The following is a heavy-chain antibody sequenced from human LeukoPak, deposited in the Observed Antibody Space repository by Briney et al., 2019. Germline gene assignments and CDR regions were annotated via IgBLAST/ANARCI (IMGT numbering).Heavy chain of an antibody. CDR3: VTTPMPMGWT. J-gene: IGHJ4*02. CDR1: GYTFTSYY. D-gene: IGHD2-2*01. Sequence: ASVKVSCKASGYTFTSYYMHWVRQAPGQGLEWMGIINPSGGSTSYAQKFQGRVTMTRGTSISTAYMELNSLKSDDTAVYYCVTTPMPMGWTWGQGTRVTVSS. CDR2: INPSGGST. V-gene: IGHV1-46*01.